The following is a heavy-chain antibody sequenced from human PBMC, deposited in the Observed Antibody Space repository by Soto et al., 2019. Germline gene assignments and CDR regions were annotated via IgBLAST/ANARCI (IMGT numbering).Heavy chain of an antibody. D-gene: IGHD4-4*01. CDR2: INPDSGGT. CDR3: AREMDYCRT. Sequence: ASVKVSCKASGYTFTDYYMHWVRQAPGQGLEWMGWINPDSGGTNYAQKFRGRVTMTRDTSITTAYMELSRLSSDDTAVYYCAREMDYCRTWGQGTLVTVSS. V-gene: IGHV1-2*02. J-gene: IGHJ5*02. CDR1: GYTFTDYY.